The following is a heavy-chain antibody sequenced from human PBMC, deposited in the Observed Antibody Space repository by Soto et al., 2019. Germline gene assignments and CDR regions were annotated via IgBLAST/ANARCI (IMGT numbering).Heavy chain of an antibody. V-gene: IGHV3-23*01. CDR3: AKDQVAAAGTIEKFDY. D-gene: IGHD6-13*01. Sequence: GGSLRLSCAASGFTFSSYAISWVRQAPGKGLEWVSAISGSGGSTYYADSVKGRFTISRDNSKNTLYLQMNSLRAEDTAVYYCAKDQVAAAGTIEKFDYWGQGTLVTVSS. CDR1: GFTFSSYA. J-gene: IGHJ4*02. CDR2: ISGSGGST.